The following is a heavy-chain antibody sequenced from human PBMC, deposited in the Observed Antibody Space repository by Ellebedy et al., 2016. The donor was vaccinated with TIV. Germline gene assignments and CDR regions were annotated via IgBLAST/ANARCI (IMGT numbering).Heavy chain of an antibody. Sequence: ASVKVSXKASGYTFTSYDINWVRQATGQGLEWMGWMNPNSGNTGYAQKFQGRVTMTRNTSISTAYMELSSLRSEDTAVYYCARGMDQLLNYYYYMDVWGKGTTVTVSS. CDR1: GYTFTSYD. CDR2: MNPNSGNT. CDR3: ARGMDQLLNYYYYMDV. D-gene: IGHD2-2*01. V-gene: IGHV1-8*01. J-gene: IGHJ6*03.